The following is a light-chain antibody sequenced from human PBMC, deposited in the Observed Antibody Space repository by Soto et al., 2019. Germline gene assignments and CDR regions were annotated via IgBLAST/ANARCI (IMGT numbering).Light chain of an antibody. CDR1: SSDVGGYNY. CDR3: SSYTSSSRV. Sequence: QSVLTQPPSASGSPGQSVTISCTGTSSDVGGYNYVSWYQQHPGKAPKLMIYEVSERPSGVPDRFSGSKSSNTASLTVSGLQAEDEADYYCSSYTSSSRVFGGGTKVT. CDR2: EVS. J-gene: IGLJ3*02. V-gene: IGLV2-8*01.